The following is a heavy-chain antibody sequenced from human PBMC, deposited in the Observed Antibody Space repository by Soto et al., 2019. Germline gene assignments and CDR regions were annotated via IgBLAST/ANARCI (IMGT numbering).Heavy chain of an antibody. CDR1: GFTFSSYA. CDR3: ARGGGYYFDY. CDR2: ISSNGGST. J-gene: IGHJ4*02. Sequence: EVQLVESGGGLVQPGGSLRLSCAASGFTFSSYAMHWVRQAPGKGLEYVSAISSNGGSTYYANSVKGRFTISRDNSKNTLYLQMSSLRAEDMAVYYCARGGGYYFDYLGQGTLVTVSS. V-gene: IGHV3-64*01.